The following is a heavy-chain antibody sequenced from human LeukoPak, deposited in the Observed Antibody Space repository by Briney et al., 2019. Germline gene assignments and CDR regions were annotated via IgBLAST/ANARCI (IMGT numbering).Heavy chain of an antibody. CDR1: GFTFSSYA. Sequence: GGSLRLSCAASGFTFSSYAMSWVRQAPGKGLEWVSAISGSGGSTYYADSVKGRFTISRDNSKNTLYLQMNSLRAEDTAVYYCARVGTGAYYYYYMDVWGKGTTVTVSS. D-gene: IGHD3/OR15-3a*01. V-gene: IGHV3-23*01. CDR2: ISGSGGST. CDR3: ARVGTGAYYYYYMDV. J-gene: IGHJ6*03.